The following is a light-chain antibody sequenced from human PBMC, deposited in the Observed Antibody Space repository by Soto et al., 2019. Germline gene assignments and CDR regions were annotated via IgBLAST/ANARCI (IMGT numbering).Light chain of an antibody. CDR3: ISFTSSSTFV. CDR2: EVS. CDR1: YSDIGAYNY. V-gene: IGLV2-14*01. J-gene: IGLJ1*01. Sequence: QSALTQPPSASGSPGQSVTIPCTGTYSDIGAYNYVSWYQQRPGEAPKLMIYEVSNRPSGVSNRFSGSKSGNAASLTISGLQAEDEADYYCISFTSSSTFVFGTGTKLTVL.